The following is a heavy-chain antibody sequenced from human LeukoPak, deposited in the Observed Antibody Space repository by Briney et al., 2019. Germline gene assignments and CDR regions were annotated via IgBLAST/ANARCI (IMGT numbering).Heavy chain of an antibody. J-gene: IGHJ6*03. CDR3: AREVTDIARYYYYMDV. CDR2: ISSSSSYI. V-gene: IGHV3-21*01. CDR1: GFTFSSYS. D-gene: IGHD5-18*01. Sequence: GGSLRLSCAASGFTFSSYSMNWVRQAPGKGLEWVSSISSSSSYIYYADSVKGRFTISRDNAKNSLYLQMNSLRAEDTAVYYCAREVTDIARYYYYMDVWGKGTTVTVSS.